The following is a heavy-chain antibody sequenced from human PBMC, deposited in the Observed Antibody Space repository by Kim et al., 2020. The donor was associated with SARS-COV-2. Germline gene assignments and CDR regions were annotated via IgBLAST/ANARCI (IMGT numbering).Heavy chain of an antibody. CDR1: GGSFSGYY. CDR2: INHSGST. D-gene: IGHD3-10*01. CDR3: ARDPDYYYGSGSLRFDY. V-gene: IGHV4-34*01. J-gene: IGHJ4*01. Sequence: SETLSLTCAVYGGSFSGYYWSWIRQPPGKGLEWIGEINHSGSTNYNPSLKSRVTISVDTSKNQFSLKLSSVTAADTAVYYCARDPDYYYGSGSLRFDYWG.